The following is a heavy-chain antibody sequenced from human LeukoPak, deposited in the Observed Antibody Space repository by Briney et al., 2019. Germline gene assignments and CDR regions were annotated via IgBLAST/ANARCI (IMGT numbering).Heavy chain of an antibody. CDR1: GFILSNYA. Sequence: GGSLRLSCAASGFILSNYAMHWVRQPARKGLEWVSALGTAGDTFYPGSVKGRFTISRDNAKKSLFLQMSSLRAEDTAIYYCARQSTPHGNFDYWGQGTLVTVSS. J-gene: IGHJ4*02. D-gene: IGHD5-24*01. CDR2: LGTAGDT. CDR3: ARQSTPHGNFDY. V-gene: IGHV3-13*01.